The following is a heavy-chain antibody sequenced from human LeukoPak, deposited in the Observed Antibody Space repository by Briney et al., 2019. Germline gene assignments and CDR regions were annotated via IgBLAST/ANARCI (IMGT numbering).Heavy chain of an antibody. CDR2: IYYSGST. CDR3: AGRYGGSYFDY. V-gene: IGHV4-59*08. D-gene: IGHD1-26*01. Sequence: SETLSLTCTVSGGSISSYYWSWIRQPPGKGLEWIGYIYYSGSTNYNLSLKSRVTISVDTSKNQFSLKLSSVTAADTAVYYCAGRYGGSYFDYWGQGTLVTVSS. J-gene: IGHJ4*02. CDR1: GGSISSYY.